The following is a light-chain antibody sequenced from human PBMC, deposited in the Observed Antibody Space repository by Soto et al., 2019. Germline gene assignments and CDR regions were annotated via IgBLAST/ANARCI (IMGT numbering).Light chain of an antibody. Sequence: DIVMTQSPLSLPVTPGEPASISCRSSQSLLQSNGYNSLDWYLQKPGQSPQLLIYLGSNRASGVPNRFSGSRSGTDFTLKISRVEAEDVGLYYCMQGQRAPWAMGQGPKVE. CDR3: MQGQRAPWA. CDR2: LGS. CDR1: QSLLQSNGYNS. V-gene: IGKV2-28*01. J-gene: IGKJ1*01.